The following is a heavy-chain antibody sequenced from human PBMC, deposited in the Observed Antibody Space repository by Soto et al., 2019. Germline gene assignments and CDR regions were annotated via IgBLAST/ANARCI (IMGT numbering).Heavy chain of an antibody. V-gene: IGHV3-74*01. CDR2: INSDGTTT. CDR3: VRDSR. Sequence: EVQLVESGGGLVQPGGSLRLSCAASGFTFNNFWMYWVRQTPEKGLVWVSGINSDGTTTIYADSVKGRFTISRDNAKNTLYLQMNSLTVEDTAIYYGVRDSRWGQGTLVTVSS. D-gene: IGHD2-21*02. CDR1: GFTFNNFW. J-gene: IGHJ4*02.